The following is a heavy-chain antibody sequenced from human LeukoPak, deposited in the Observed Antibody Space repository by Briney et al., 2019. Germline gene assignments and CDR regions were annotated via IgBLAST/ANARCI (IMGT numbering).Heavy chain of an antibody. D-gene: IGHD1-1*01. CDR2: IKQDGSEK. J-gene: IGHJ3*02. Sequence: GGSLRLSCAASGFTFSRYWMSWVRQAPGKGLEWVANIKQDGSEKYYVDSVKGRFTISRDNAKNSLYLQMNSLRAEDTAVYYCASAMIVQLDADAFDIWGQGTMVTVSS. CDR1: GFTFSRYW. CDR3: ASAMIVQLDADAFDI. V-gene: IGHV3-7*01.